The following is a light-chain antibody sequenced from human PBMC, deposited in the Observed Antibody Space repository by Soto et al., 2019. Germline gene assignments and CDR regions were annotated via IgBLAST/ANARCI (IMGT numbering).Light chain of an antibody. CDR2: SNN. Sequence: QTVVTQPPSASGTPGQRVTISCSGSSSNIGSNTVNWYQQLPGTAPKLLIYSNNQRPSGVPDRFSGSKSGTSASLAISGFQSEDEADYYCAAWDDSLNGPVVFGGGTKLTVL. CDR3: AAWDDSLNGPVV. J-gene: IGLJ2*01. V-gene: IGLV1-44*01. CDR1: SSNIGSNT.